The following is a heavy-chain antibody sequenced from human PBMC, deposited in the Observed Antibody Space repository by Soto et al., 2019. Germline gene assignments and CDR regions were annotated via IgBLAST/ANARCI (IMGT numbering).Heavy chain of an antibody. J-gene: IGHJ4*02. D-gene: IGHD6-6*01. V-gene: IGHV1-69*01. CDR1: GGTFSSYA. CDR3: AREPAARPRRPYYFDY. CDR2: LIPIFGTA. Sequence: QVQLVQSGAEVKKPGSSVKVSCKASGGTFSSYAISWVRQAPGQGLEWMGGLIPIFGTANYEQKVQGRGTITADESTSTAYMELSSLRSEDTAVYYCAREPAARPRRPYYFDYWGQGTLVTVSS.